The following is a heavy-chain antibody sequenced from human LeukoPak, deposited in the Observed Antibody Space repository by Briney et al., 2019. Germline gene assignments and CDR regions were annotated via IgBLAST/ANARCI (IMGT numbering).Heavy chain of an antibody. J-gene: IGHJ4*02. CDR3: ARDFSGSSGGY. D-gene: IGHD3-10*01. Sequence: SGTLSLTCAVYGGSFSGYYWSWIRQPPGKGLEWIGYIHSSGRTIYSPSLKSRVAISVDTSKNMFSLKLSSVTAADSAVYYCARDFSGSSGGYWGQGTLVTVSS. V-gene: IGHV4-59*01. CDR2: IHSSGRT. CDR1: GGSFSGYY.